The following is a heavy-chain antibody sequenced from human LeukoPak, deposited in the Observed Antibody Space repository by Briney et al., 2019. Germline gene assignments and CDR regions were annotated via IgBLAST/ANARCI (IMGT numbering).Heavy chain of an antibody. Sequence: PSETLSLTCTVSGGSISSYYWSWIRQPPGKGLEWIGYFSYSGSTDYNPSLKSRVTISVDTSKNQLSLKLSSVTAADTAVYYCARLHDSSGYYLNWFDPWGQGTLVTVSS. V-gene: IGHV4-59*08. CDR2: FSYSGST. J-gene: IGHJ5*02. CDR1: GGSISSYY. CDR3: ARLHDSSGYYLNWFDP. D-gene: IGHD3-22*01.